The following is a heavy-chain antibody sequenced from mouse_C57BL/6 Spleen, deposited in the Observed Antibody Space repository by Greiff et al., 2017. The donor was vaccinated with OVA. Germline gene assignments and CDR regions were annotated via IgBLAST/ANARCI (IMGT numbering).Heavy chain of an antibody. CDR2: ISGGGGNT. CDR1: GFTFSSYT. Sequence: EVMLVESGGGLVKPGGSLKLSCAASGFTFSSYTMSWVRQTPEKRLEWVATISGGGGNTYYPDSVKGRFTISRDNAKNTLYLQMSSLRSEDTALNYCARHSYYYAMDYWGQGTSVTVSS. V-gene: IGHV5-9*01. D-gene: IGHD1-1*01. CDR3: ARHSYYYAMDY. J-gene: IGHJ4*01.